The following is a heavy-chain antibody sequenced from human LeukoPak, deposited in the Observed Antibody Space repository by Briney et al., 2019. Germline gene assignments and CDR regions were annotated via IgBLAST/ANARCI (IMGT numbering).Heavy chain of an antibody. V-gene: IGHV4-39*01. CDR2: IYYSGST. J-gene: IGHJ3*02. CDR3: ARQRSSSWSFDAFDI. CDR1: GGSISSSSYY. Sequence: KSSETLSLTCTVSGGSISSSSYYWGWIRQPPGKGLEWIGSIYYSGSTNYNPSLKSRVTISVDTSKNQFSLKLSSVTAADTAVYYCARQRSSSWSFDAFDIWGQGTMVTVSS. D-gene: IGHD6-13*01.